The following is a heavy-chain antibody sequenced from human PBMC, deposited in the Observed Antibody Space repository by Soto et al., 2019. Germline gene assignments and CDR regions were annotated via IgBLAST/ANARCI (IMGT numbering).Heavy chain of an antibody. CDR1: GFTFSSDA. Sequence: PGGSLRLSCAASGFTFSSDAMSWVRQAPGKGLEWVSAISGSGGSTYYTDSVKGRFTISRNNSKNTLYLQMNSLRAEDTAVYYCAKARYSYALTGSYYDSSGYYYDYWGQGTLVTVSS. D-gene: IGHD3-22*01. J-gene: IGHJ4*02. CDR3: AKARYSYALTGSYYDSSGYYYDY. CDR2: ISGSGGST. V-gene: IGHV3-23*01.